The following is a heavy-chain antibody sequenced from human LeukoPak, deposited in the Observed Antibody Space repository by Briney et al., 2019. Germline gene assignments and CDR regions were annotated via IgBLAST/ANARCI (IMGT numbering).Heavy chain of an antibody. Sequence: SETLSLTCTVSGGAISSYYWSWIRQPAGKGLEWIGRIYTSGSTNYNPSLKSRVTISVDRSKNQFSLKLSSVTAADTAVYYCARGQAMVFDYWGQGTLVTVSS. D-gene: IGHD5-18*01. CDR2: IYTSGST. V-gene: IGHV4-4*07. J-gene: IGHJ4*02. CDR3: ARGQAMVFDY. CDR1: GGAISSYY.